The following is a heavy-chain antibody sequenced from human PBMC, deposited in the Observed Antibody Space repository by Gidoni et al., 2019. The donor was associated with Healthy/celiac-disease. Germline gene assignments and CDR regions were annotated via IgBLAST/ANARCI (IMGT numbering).Heavy chain of an antibody. V-gene: IGHV1-69*02. Sequence: QVQLVQSGAEVKKPGSSVKVSCKASGGTFSSYTISWVRQAPGQGLEWMGRIIPILGIANYAQKFQGRVTITADKSTSTAYMELSSLRSEDTAVYYCARSSIAARGPWDYWGQGTLVTVSS. CDR2: IIPILGIA. CDR1: GGTFSSYT. CDR3: ARSSIAARGPWDY. J-gene: IGHJ4*02. D-gene: IGHD6-6*01.